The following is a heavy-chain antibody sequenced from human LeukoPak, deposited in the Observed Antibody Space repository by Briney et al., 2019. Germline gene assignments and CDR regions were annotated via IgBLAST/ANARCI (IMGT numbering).Heavy chain of an antibody. CDR1: GYTFTGYY. D-gene: IGHD6-13*01. CDR3: ARGRGPAGTRYFDL. V-gene: IGHV1-2*02. J-gene: IGHJ2*01. Sequence: ASVKVSCKASGYTFTGYYMHWVRQAPGQGLEWMGWINPNSGGTNYAQKFQGRVTMTRDTSISTAYMELSRLRSDDTAVYYCARGRGPAGTRYFDLWGRGTLVTVSS. CDR2: INPNSGGT.